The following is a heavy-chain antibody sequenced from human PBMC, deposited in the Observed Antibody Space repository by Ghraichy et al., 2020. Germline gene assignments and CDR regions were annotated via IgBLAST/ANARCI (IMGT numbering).Heavy chain of an antibody. D-gene: IGHD7-27*01. CDR3: ARSGLGMADAFDL. Sequence: GGSLRLSCAASGFTFSGFWMNWIRQTPGKGLEWISYISRDGSTKLYADSVKGRFTISRDDAKNSLSLQMNSLSADDTGVYYCARSGLGMADAFDLCGQGKVVTVSS. CDR1: GFTFSGFW. V-gene: IGHV3-11*01. J-gene: IGHJ3*01. CDR2: ISRDGSTK.